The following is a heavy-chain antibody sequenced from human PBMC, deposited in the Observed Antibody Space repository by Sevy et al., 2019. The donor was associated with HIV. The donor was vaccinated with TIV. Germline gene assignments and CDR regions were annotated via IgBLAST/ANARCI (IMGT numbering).Heavy chain of an antibody. Sequence: GGSLRLSCAASGFTFSSYAMSWVRQAPGKGLEWVSAISGSGGSTYYAGSGKGRFTISRDNSKNTRYLQMNSLRAEDTAVCYCAKDRGYYYDSSGYSLDYWGQGTLVTVSS. CDR3: AKDRGYYYDSSGYSLDY. CDR1: GFTFSSYA. D-gene: IGHD3-22*01. J-gene: IGHJ4*02. V-gene: IGHV3-23*01. CDR2: ISGSGGST.